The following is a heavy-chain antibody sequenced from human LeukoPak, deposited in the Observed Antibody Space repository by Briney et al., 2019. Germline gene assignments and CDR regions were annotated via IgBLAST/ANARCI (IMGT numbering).Heavy chain of an antibody. Sequence: GGSLRLSCAASGFTFDDHAMRWVRHAPGKGLEWVAGISGNSGSTGYADSVKGRFSVSRDNAKNYLYLQMNSLRVEDTALYHCAKGSGSWADYWGQGTLVTVSS. J-gene: IGHJ4*02. CDR2: ISGNSGST. V-gene: IGHV3-9*01. D-gene: IGHD2-15*01. CDR1: GFTFDDHA. CDR3: AKGSGSWADY.